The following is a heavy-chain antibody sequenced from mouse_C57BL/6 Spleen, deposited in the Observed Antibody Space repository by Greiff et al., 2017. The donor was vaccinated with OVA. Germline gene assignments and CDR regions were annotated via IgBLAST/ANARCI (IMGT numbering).Heavy chain of an antibody. J-gene: IGHJ3*01. Sequence: EVMLVESGGGLVQPKGSLKLSCAASGFTFNTYAMHWVRQAPGKGLEWVARIRSKSSNYATYYADSVKDRFTISRDDSQSMLYLQMNNLKTEDTAMYYCVRDSLYDYDVAFAYWGQGTLVTVSA. CDR2: IRSKSSNYAT. D-gene: IGHD2-4*01. CDR3: VRDSLYDYDVAFAY. V-gene: IGHV10-3*01. CDR1: GFTFNTYA.